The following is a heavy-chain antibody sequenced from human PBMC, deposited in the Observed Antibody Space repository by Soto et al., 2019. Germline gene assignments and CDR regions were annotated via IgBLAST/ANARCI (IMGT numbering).Heavy chain of an antibody. CDR2: IYPGNSDT. CDR1: GYSFTSSW. V-gene: IGHV5-51*01. J-gene: IGHJ4*02. D-gene: IGHD6-19*01. Sequence: PGESLKISCKGSGYSFTSSWIGWVRQMPGKGLEWMGIIYPGNSDTRYIPSFQGQVTISVDRSISTAYLQWSSLKASDTAMYYCAKRGVSSGWPFDLWGQGTLVTVSS. CDR3: AKRGVSSGWPFDL.